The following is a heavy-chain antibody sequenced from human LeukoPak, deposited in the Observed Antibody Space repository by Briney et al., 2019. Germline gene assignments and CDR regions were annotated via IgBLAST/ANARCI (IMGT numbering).Heavy chain of an antibody. D-gene: IGHD3-22*01. Sequence: PSETLSLTCAVYGGSFSRYYWTWIRQPPGKGLEWIGEINHSGSANYNPSLKSRVTISVDASKSQFSLRLSSVTAADTAVYYCARRVVVVNNRFDPWGQGTLVTVSS. J-gene: IGHJ5*02. CDR2: INHSGSA. CDR3: ARRVVVVNNRFDP. CDR1: GGSFSRYY. V-gene: IGHV4-34*01.